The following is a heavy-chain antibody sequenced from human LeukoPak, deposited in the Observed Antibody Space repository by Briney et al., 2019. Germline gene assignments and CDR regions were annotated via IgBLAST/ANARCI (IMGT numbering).Heavy chain of an antibody. J-gene: IGHJ6*02. CDR1: GFTFSSYW. CDR2: IKQDGSEK. CDR3: TPSSHITFGGVLDV. Sequence: GGSLRLSCAASGFTFSSYWMSWVRQAPGKGLEWVANIKQDGSEKYYVDSVKGRFTISRDNAKNSLYLQMNSLRAEDTAVYYCTPSSHITFGGVLDVWGQGTTVTVSS. D-gene: IGHD3-16*01. V-gene: IGHV3-7*01.